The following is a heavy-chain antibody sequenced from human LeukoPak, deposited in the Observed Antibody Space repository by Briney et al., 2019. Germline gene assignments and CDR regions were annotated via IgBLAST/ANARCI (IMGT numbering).Heavy chain of an antibody. V-gene: IGHV3-30*03. CDR3: ARDSRSAAAGTRGSDY. D-gene: IGHD6-13*01. CDR1: GFTFTSYG. CDR2: ISYDGSNQ. J-gene: IGHJ4*02. Sequence: GGSLRLSCAASGFTFTSYGMHWARQAPGKGLEWVAVISYDGSNQYYADSVKGRFTISRDNSKNTLYLQMNSLRAEDTAVYYCARDSRSAAAGTRGSDYWGQGTLVTVSS.